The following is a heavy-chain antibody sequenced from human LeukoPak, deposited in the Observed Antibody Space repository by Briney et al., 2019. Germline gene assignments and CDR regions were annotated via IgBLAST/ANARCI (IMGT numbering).Heavy chain of an antibody. CDR1: GCSISSGGYS. CDR2: IYHSGST. CDR3: ARGLVVVAATPDWFDP. V-gene: IGHV4-30-2*01. Sequence: SQTLSLTCAGSGCSISSGGYSRRSLRQPPGKVLEWIVYIYHSGSTYYNPSLKSRVTISVDRSKNQFSLKLSSVTAADTAVYYCARGLVVVAATPDWFDPWGQGTLVTVSS. D-gene: IGHD2-15*01. J-gene: IGHJ5*02.